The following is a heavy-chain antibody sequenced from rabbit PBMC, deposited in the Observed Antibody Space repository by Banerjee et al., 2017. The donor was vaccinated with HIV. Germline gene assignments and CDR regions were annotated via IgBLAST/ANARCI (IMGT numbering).Heavy chain of an antibody. CDR1: GFDFSSYG. J-gene: IGHJ3*01. D-gene: IGHD6-1*01. CDR2: IYAGKGIT. Sequence: QEQLVESGGGLVQPGGSLKLSCKASGFDFSSYGVSWVRQAPGKGLEWIGIIYAGKGITNYASWVNGRFTISSDNAQNTVDLQLNSLTAADTATYFCVRDVAGYAGYGYASRLDLWGPGTLVTVS. CDR3: VRDVAGYAGYGYASRLDL. V-gene: IGHV1S47*01.